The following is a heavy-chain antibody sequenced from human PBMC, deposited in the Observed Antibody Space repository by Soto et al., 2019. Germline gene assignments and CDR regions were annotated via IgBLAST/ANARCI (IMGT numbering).Heavy chain of an antibody. CDR2: IYYSGST. CDR3: ARGNYDFLTGLSTFLDWFAP. CDR1: GGSISSYY. V-gene: IGHV4-59*01. Sequence: SETLSLTCTVSGGSISSYYWSWIRQPPGKGLEWIGYIYYSGSTNYNPSLKSRVTISVDTSKNQFSLKLSSVTAADTAVYYCARGNYDFLTGLSTFLDWFAPWGRGTLVPGSS. D-gene: IGHD3-9*01. J-gene: IGHJ5*02.